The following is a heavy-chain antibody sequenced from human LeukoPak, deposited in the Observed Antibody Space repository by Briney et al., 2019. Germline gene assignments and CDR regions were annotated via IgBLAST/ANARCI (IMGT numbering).Heavy chain of an antibody. CDR2: IYYSGST. V-gene: IGHV4-59*08. CDR3: ARHPSGSSWFDFYFDY. J-gene: IGHJ4*02. Sequence: SETLSLTCTVSGGSISSYYWSWIRRPPGKGLEWIGYIYYSGSTNYNPSLKSRVTISVDTSKNQFSLKLSSVTAADTAVYYCARHPSGSSWFDFYFDYWGQGTLVTVSS. D-gene: IGHD6-13*01. CDR1: GGSISSYY.